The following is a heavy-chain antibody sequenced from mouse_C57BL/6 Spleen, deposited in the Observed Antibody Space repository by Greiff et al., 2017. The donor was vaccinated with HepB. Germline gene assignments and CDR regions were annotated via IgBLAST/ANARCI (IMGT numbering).Heavy chain of an antibody. CDR1: GFTFTDYY. D-gene: IGHD4-1*01. CDR2: IRNKANGYTT. CDR3: ARLGASGTGYYFDY. J-gene: IGHJ2*01. V-gene: IGHV7-3*01. Sequence: EVQVVESGGGLVQPGGSLSLSCAASGFTFTDYYMSWVRQPPGKALEWLGFIRNKANGYTTEYSASVKGRFTISRDNSQSILYLQMNALRAEDSATYYCARLGASGTGYYFDYWGQGTTLTVSS.